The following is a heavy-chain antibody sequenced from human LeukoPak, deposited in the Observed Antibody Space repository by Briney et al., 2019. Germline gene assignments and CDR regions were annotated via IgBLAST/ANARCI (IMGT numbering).Heavy chain of an antibody. CDR1: GGSFSGYY. Sequence: PSETLSLTCAVYGGSFSGYYWSWIRQPPGKGLEWIGEINHSGSTNYNPSLKSRVTISVDTSKNQFSLKLSSVTAADTAVYYCARVDSSVDAFDIWGQGTMVTVSS. D-gene: IGHD3-22*01. J-gene: IGHJ3*02. CDR3: ARVDSSVDAFDI. V-gene: IGHV4-34*01. CDR2: INHSGST.